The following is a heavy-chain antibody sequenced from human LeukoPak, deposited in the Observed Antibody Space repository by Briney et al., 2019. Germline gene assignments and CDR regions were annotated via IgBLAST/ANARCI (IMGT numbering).Heavy chain of an antibody. CDR2: VYYSGST. CDR3: ARHEYSGSYYGLSWFDH. D-gene: IGHD1-26*01. J-gene: IGHJ5*02. V-gene: IGHV4-39*01. CDR1: GGSMSSSGYY. Sequence: SETLSLTCTVSGGSMSSSGYYWGWIRQPRGKGLEWVAGVYYSGSTYYNPSVKSRGTISVDTSKNQLSLKLSSLTAADTAVYYCARHEYSGSYYGLSWFDHWGQGTLVTVSS.